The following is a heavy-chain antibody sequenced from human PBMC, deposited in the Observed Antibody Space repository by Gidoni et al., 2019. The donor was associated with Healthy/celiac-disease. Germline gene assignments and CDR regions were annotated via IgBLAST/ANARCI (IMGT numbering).Heavy chain of an antibody. CDR1: GGSISSVGYY. Sequence: QFQLQESCPGLVNPSPTLSLPFTVSGGSISSVGYYWSWIRQHPGKGLEWIGYIYYSGSTYYNTSLKSRVTISVDTPKSQFSRKLSSVTAADTAVYYCARYDFWRFDPWGQGTLVTVSS. V-gene: IGHV4-31*03. J-gene: IGHJ5*02. CDR2: IYYSGST. D-gene: IGHD3-3*01. CDR3: ARYDFWRFDP.